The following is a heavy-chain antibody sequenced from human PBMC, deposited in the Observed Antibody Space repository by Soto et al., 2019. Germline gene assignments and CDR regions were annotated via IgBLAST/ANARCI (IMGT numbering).Heavy chain of an antibody. CDR3: AEEDEAWTNGHFDI. J-gene: IGHJ3*02. Sequence: EVQLLESGGGLVQPGGSLRLSCAASGFRFNNYDMSWVRQAPGKGLEWVSGISGSGGSAYYADSVKGRFTISRDNSKNTLCVEMNGLSAEGTAIYYCAEEDEAWTNGHFDIWGQGTMVTVSS. V-gene: IGHV3-23*01. CDR1: GFRFNNYD. CDR2: ISGSGGSA. D-gene: IGHD2-8*01.